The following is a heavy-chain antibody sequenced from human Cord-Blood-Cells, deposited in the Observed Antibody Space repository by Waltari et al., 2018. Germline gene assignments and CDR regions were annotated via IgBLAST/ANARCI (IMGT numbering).Heavy chain of an antibody. Sequence: QVQLVQSGAEVKKPGSSVKVSCKASGGTFSSYAISWVRQAPGQGLEWMGRIIPILGIANYAQKFQGRVTITADKSTSTAYMELSSLRSEDTAVYYCARDWDSSSSLYYYYYYMDVWGKGTTVTVSS. CDR2: IIPILGIA. D-gene: IGHD6-6*01. J-gene: IGHJ6*03. CDR1: GGTFSSYA. V-gene: IGHV1-69*09. CDR3: ARDWDSSSSLYYYYYYMDV.